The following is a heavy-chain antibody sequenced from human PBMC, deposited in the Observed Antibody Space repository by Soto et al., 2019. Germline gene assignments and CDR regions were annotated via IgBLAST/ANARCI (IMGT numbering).Heavy chain of an antibody. V-gene: IGHV4-31*03. Sequence: SSETLSLTCTVSGGSISSGGYYWSWIRQHPGKGLEWIGYIYYSGSTYYNPSLKSRVTISVDTSKNQFSLKLSSVTAADTAVYYCARGCTPLVRGVTQYYFDYWGQGTLVTVSS. CDR1: GGSISSGGYY. CDR3: ARGCTPLVRGVTQYYFDY. CDR2: IYYSGST. D-gene: IGHD3-10*01. J-gene: IGHJ4*02.